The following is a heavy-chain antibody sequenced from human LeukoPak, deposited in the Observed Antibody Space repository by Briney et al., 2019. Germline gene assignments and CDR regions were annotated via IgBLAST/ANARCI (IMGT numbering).Heavy chain of an antibody. CDR3: ARGRPGYDFWSGYYTDY. V-gene: IGHV4-34*01. D-gene: IGHD3-3*01. J-gene: IGHJ4*02. CDR1: GGSFSGYY. Sequence: PSETLSLTCAVYGGSFSGYYWSWIRQPPGKRLEWIGEINHSGSTNYNPSLKSRVTISVDTSKNQFSLKLSSVTAADTAVYYCARGRPGYDFWSGYYTDYWGQGTLVTVSS. CDR2: INHSGST.